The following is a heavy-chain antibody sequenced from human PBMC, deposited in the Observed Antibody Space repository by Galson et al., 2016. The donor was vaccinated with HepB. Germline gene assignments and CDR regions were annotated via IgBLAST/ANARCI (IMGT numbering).Heavy chain of an antibody. CDR1: GYKFTSYG. CDR2: ISAYTGNT. J-gene: IGHJ6*04. D-gene: IGHD2-2*01. Sequence: SVKVSCKASGYKFTSYGISWVRQAPGQGIEWMGWISAYTGNTNYAQKFQGRLTMTTDTSTSTAYMELRSLRSDDTAVYYCARDRPQGVVVLPQYQYVMDVWGKGTTVAVSS. CDR3: ARDRPQGVVVLPQYQYVMDV. V-gene: IGHV1-18*01.